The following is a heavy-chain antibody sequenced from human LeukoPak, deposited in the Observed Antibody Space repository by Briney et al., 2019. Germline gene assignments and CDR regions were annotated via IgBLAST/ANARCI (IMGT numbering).Heavy chain of an antibody. CDR1: GFIFSSYG. D-gene: IGHD4-11*01. Sequence: GGSLRLSCVTSGFIFSSYGMDWVRQAPGKGLEWVAFVRYDGRTQFYADSVKGRFTVSRGNNTLFLQMNSLRVEDTAVYYCAKWRSNYDGFFDYWGRGTLVTVSS. J-gene: IGHJ4*02. CDR3: AKWRSNYDGFFDY. V-gene: IGHV3-30*02. CDR2: VRYDGRTQ.